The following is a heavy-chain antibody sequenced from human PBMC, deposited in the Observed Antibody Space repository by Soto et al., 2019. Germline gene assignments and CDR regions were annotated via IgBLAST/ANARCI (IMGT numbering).Heavy chain of an antibody. CDR1: VYSFTGYY. Sequence: ASVKVSCKASVYSFTGYYMHWVRQAPGQGLEWMGWINPNSGGTNYAQKFQGWVTMTRDTSISTAYMELSRLRSDDTAVYYCARGGGTIFGVVPPYGMDVWGQGTTVTVSS. J-gene: IGHJ6*02. CDR3: ARGGGTIFGVVPPYGMDV. V-gene: IGHV1-2*04. D-gene: IGHD3-3*01. CDR2: INPNSGGT.